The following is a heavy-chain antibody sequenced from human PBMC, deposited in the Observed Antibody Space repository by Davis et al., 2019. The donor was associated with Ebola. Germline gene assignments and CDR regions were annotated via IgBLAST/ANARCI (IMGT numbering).Heavy chain of an antibody. V-gene: IGHV4-39*02. CDR2: IYYSGST. CDR1: GGSISSSSYY. CDR3: AKDVVGGWYDYYGMDV. J-gene: IGHJ6*02. D-gene: IGHD6-19*01. Sequence: SETLSLTCTVSGGSISSSSYYWGWIRQPPGKELEWIGSIYYSGSTYYNPSLKSRVTISVDTSKNQFSLKLSSVTAADTAVYYCAKDVVGGWYDYYGMDVWGQGTTVTVSS.